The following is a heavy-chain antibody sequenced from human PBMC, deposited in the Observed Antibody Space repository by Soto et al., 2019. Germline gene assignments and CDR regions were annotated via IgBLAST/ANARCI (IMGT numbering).Heavy chain of an antibody. Sequence: GGSLRLSCVASGFTFSEHYMSWVRLAPGRGLEWISLIYTGGNTVYTDSVKDRFTISRDDSRNTLFLQMNRLSVEDTAVYYCVRVVAQIDQWGQGTLVTVSS. D-gene: IGHD5-12*01. J-gene: IGHJ4*02. V-gene: IGHV3-66*01. CDR2: IYTGGNT. CDR1: GFTFSEHY. CDR3: VRVVAQIDQ.